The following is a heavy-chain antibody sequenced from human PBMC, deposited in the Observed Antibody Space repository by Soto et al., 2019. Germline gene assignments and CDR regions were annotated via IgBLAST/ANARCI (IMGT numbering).Heavy chain of an antibody. Sequence: CLRLTCTASGFTFGDYAMSWFRQAPGKGLEWVGFIRSKAYGGTTEYAASVKGRFTISRDDSKSIAYLQMNSLKTEDTAVYYCTRDRPLDYYDSSGYSPRYYYYGMDVWGQGTTVTVSS. D-gene: IGHD3-22*01. CDR1: GFTFGDYA. CDR3: TRDRPLDYYDSSGYSPRYYYYGMDV. V-gene: IGHV3-49*03. CDR2: IRSKAYGGTT. J-gene: IGHJ6*02.